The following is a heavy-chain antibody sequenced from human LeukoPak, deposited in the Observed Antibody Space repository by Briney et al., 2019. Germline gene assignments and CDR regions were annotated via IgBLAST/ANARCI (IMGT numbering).Heavy chain of an antibody. V-gene: IGHV3-23*01. CDR2: ISGSGDNT. J-gene: IGHJ4*02. D-gene: IGHD4-17*01. CDR1: GFAFSGFA. CDR3: ARGRGGDYVPSRFDY. Sequence: GGSLRLSCSGSGFAFSGFAMGWVRQAPGKGLEWVSSISGSGDNTYYADSVDGRFTVSRDNTKNTLHLQMNSLRADDTALYYCARGRGGDYVPSRFDYWGQGTLVTVSS.